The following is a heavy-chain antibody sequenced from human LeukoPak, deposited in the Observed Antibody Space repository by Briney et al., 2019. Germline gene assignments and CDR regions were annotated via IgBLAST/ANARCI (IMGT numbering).Heavy chain of an antibody. D-gene: IGHD3-16*01. CDR1: GYTFSDYY. Sequence: ASVKVSCKGSGYTFSDYYMHWVQQAPGKGLEWMGIVDPENGETIYSQNFQGRVTITADTSTNTVYMELNSLKSEDTALYYCARDFSMITFGGGLDYWGQGTLVTVSS. CDR2: VDPENGET. J-gene: IGHJ4*02. CDR3: ARDFSMITFGGGLDY. V-gene: IGHV1-69-2*01.